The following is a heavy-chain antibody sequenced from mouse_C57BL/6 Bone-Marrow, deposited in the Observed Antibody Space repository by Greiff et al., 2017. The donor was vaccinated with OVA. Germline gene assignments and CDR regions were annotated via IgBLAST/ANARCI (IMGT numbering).Heavy chain of an antibody. Sequence: ESGPGMVKPSQSLSLTCTVTGYSITSGYDWHWIRHFPGNKLEWMGYISYSGSTNYNPSLKSRISITHDTSKNHFFLKLNSVTTEDTATYYCARGGYAWFAYWGQGTLVTVSA. V-gene: IGHV3-1*01. CDR1: GYSITSGYD. D-gene: IGHD2-2*01. J-gene: IGHJ3*01. CDR3: ARGGYAWFAY. CDR2: ISYSGST.